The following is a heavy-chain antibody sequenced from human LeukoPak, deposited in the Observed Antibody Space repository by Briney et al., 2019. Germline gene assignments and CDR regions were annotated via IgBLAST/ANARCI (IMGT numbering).Heavy chain of an antibody. J-gene: IGHJ5*02. CDR3: AKAGANWFDP. D-gene: IGHD3-10*01. Sequence: GGSLRLSCAASGFTFSGYAMSWVRQAPGKGLQWVSTISRSGDNTYYADSVKGRFTISRDNSKNTLYLQMSSLRAEDTAVYYCAKAGANWFDPWGQGTLATVSS. CDR1: GFTFSGYA. V-gene: IGHV3-23*01. CDR2: ISRSGDNT.